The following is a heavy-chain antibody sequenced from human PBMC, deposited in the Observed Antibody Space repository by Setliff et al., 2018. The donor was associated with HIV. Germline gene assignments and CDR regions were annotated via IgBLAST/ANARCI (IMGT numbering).Heavy chain of an antibody. CDR1: GFTFSGYE. V-gene: IGHV3-21*01. Sequence: GGSLRLSCAASGFTFSGYEMNWVRQAPGKGLEWVSSISSSSTSSYIYYADSVKGRFTISRDNAKNSLYLQMNSLRAEDTAVYYCARAIPLVPFDYWGQGTLVTVSS. J-gene: IGHJ4*02. D-gene: IGHD6-13*01. CDR2: ISSSSTSSYI. CDR3: ARAIPLVPFDY.